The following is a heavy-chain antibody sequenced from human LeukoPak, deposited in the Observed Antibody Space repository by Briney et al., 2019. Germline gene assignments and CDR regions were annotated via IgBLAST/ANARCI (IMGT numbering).Heavy chain of an antibody. CDR2: ISYDGSNK. J-gene: IGHJ3*02. Sequence: GGSLRLSCAASGFTFSSYAMHWVRQAPGKGLEWVAVISYDGSNKYYADSVKGRFTISRDNSKNTLYLQMNSLRAEDTAMYYCARSGRGGAFDIWGQGTMVTVSS. V-gene: IGHV3-30*04. D-gene: IGHD1-26*01. CDR1: GFTFSSYA. CDR3: ARSGRGGAFDI.